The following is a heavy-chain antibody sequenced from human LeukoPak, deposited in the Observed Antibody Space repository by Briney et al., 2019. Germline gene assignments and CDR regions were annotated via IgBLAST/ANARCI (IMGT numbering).Heavy chain of an antibody. CDR1: GGSFSGYY. J-gene: IGHJ4*02. CDR2: INHSGST. V-gene: IGHV4-34*01. CDR3: AREPRVYCSSTSCLGPYFDY. Sequence: PSETLSLTCAVYGGSFSGYYWSWISQPPGKGLEWIGEINHSGSTNYNPSLKSRVTISVDTSKNQFSLKLSSVTAADTAVYYCAREPRVYCSSTSCLGPYFDYWGQGTLVTVSS. D-gene: IGHD2-2*01.